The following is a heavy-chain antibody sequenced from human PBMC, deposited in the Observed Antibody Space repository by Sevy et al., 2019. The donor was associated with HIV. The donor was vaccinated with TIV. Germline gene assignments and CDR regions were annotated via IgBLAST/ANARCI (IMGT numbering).Heavy chain of an antibody. J-gene: IGHJ4*02. CDR2: TYYRSKWYN. V-gene: IGHV6-1*01. CDR3: ARNPPYCSSTSCHFDY. D-gene: IGHD2-2*01. Sequence: KQSQTLSLTCAISGDSVSSNSAAWNWIRQSPSRGLEWLGRTYYRSKWYNDYAVSVKSRITINPDTSKNPFSLQLNSVTPEDTAVYYCARNPPYCSSTSCHFDYWGQGTLVTVSS. CDR1: GDSVSSNSAA.